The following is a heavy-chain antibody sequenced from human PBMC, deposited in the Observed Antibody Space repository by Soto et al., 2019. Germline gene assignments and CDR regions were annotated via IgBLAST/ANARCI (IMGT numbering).Heavy chain of an antibody. CDR1: GYTFNIYG. V-gene: IGHV1-18*01. CDR3: ARGGSSSRRTDY. J-gene: IGHJ4*02. Sequence: QVQLVQSGAEVKKPGASVKVSCKASGYTFNIYGITWVRQAPGQGLEWMGWISGYNGNTYYAQKLQGRVTMTTDTSTSTAYMELKSLKSGDTAVYYCARGGSSSRRTDYWGQGTLVTVSS. CDR2: ISGYNGNT. D-gene: IGHD6-6*01.